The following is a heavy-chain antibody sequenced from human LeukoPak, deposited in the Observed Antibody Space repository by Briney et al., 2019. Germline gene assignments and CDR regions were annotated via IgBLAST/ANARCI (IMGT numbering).Heavy chain of an antibody. CDR2: ISYDGSNK. V-gene: IGHV3-30*18. CDR3: AKGGLWFGELLSNAFDI. Sequence: GGSLRLSCAASGFTFSSYGMHWVRQAPGKGLDGVGVISYDGSNKYSAYFVKGRFTIPRDNSKNTLYLQMNSLRAEDMAVYYCAKGGLWFGELLSNAFDIWGQGTMVPVSS. D-gene: IGHD3-10*01. CDR1: GFTFSSYG. J-gene: IGHJ3*02.